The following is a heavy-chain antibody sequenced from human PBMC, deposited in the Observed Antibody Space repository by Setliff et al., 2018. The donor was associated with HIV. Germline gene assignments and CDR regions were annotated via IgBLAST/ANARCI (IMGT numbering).Heavy chain of an antibody. Sequence: EASVKVSCKISGYTLTELSIHWVRQAPGKGLEWMANFDPEDGETFYAQKFQGRLTMTEDTSTDTGYMELSSLRSDDTAMDYCATDPGYSSTWYSECFQRWGEGTVVTVSS. D-gene: IGHD6-13*01. CDR1: GYTLTELS. CDR3: ATDPGYSSTWYSECFQR. V-gene: IGHV1-24*01. CDR2: FDPEDGET. J-gene: IGHJ1*01.